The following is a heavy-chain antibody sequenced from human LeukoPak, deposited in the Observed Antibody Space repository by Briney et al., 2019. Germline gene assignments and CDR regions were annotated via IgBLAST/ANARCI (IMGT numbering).Heavy chain of an antibody. V-gene: IGHV3-30-3*01. D-gene: IGHD1-26*01. CDR2: ISYDGSNK. CDR3: ARDSSGTYGEGWDS. J-gene: IGHJ4*02. Sequence: SLRLSCAASAFTPSIYALHWVRQPPGKVLEWLAVISYDGSNKHYRGSVKGRFTISRDNSKNTLYLQMNSLRGGDTAVYYCARDSSGTYGEGWDSWGEGTLVSVSS. CDR1: AFTPSIYA.